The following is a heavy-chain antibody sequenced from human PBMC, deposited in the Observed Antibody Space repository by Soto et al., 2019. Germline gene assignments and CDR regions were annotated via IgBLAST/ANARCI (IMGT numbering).Heavy chain of an antibody. D-gene: IGHD3-10*01. CDR3: ARSPLPVFRYYGSGTTPEYNWFDP. V-gene: IGHV1-69*06. CDR1: GGTFSSYA. CDR2: IIPIFGTA. Sequence: ASVKVSCKASGGTFSSYAISWVRQAPGQGLEWMGGIIPIFGTANYAQKFQGRVTITADKSTSTAYMELSSLRSEDTAVYYCARSPLPVFRYYGSGTTPEYNWFDPWGQGTLVTVSS. J-gene: IGHJ5*02.